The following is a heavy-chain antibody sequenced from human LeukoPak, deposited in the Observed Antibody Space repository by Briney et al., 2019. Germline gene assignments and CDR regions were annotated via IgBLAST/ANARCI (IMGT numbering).Heavy chain of an antibody. CDR3: ARVVWGAGY. V-gene: IGHV4-38-2*02. D-gene: IGHD3-16*01. J-gene: IGHJ4*02. Sequence: SETLSLTCTVSGYSISSGYYWGWIRQPPGKGLEWIGSIYHSGSTYYNPSLKSRVTISVDTSKNQFSLKLSSVTAADTAVYYCARVVWGAGYWGQGTLVTVSS. CDR1: GYSISSGYY. CDR2: IYHSGST.